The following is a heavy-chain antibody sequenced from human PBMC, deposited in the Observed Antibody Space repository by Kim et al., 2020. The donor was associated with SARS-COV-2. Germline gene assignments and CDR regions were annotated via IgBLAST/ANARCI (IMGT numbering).Heavy chain of an antibody. J-gene: IGHJ5*02. D-gene: IGHD3-10*01. CDR3: ARERGYGAGSFNYFDP. V-gene: IGHV3-48*02. Sequence: DAVRGRFIISRNNAKYSLYLQMHSLRDEDTAVYYCARERGYGAGSFNYFDPWGQGTLVTVSS.